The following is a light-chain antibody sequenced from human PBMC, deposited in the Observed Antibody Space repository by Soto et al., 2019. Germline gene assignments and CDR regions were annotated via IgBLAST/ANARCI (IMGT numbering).Light chain of an antibody. CDR2: TSS. CDR1: QSIGRN. Sequence: DIQMTQSPASLSASVGDRVTISCRASQSIGRNLNWYQQKPGKAPTLLMFTSSNLQSGVPSRFSGSGSGTDFIFTISSLQPEDFATYYCQQRYSTPPTFGQGTKVDIK. CDR3: QQRYSTPPT. J-gene: IGKJ1*01. V-gene: IGKV1-39*01.